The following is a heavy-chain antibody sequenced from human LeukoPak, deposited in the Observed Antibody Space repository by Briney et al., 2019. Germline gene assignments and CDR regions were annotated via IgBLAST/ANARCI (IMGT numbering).Heavy chain of an antibody. Sequence: QAGGSLRLSCAASGFTFSSYSMSWVRQAPGKGLEWVSYISSSSSTMYYADSVKGRFTISRDNAKNSLYLQMHCLRAEDTAVYYCARSPYYSTNDYWGQGTLVTVSS. J-gene: IGHJ4*02. CDR1: GFTFSSYS. CDR2: ISSSSSTM. CDR3: ARSPYYSTNDY. V-gene: IGHV3-48*01. D-gene: IGHD6-13*01.